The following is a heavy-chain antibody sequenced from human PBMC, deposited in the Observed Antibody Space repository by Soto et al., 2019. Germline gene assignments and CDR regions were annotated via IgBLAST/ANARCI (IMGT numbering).Heavy chain of an antibody. CDR3: AKDHLFSGWTSGGYFDY. CDR1: GFTFSSYA. D-gene: IGHD6-19*01. Sequence: EVQLLESGGGLVQPGGSLRLSCEASGFTFSSYAMSWVRQAPGKGLEWVSVISGSVGTTYYADSVKGRFTISRDNSKNTLYLQMINLRAEDTAVYYCAKDHLFSGWTSGGYFDYWGQGALVTVSS. J-gene: IGHJ4*02. V-gene: IGHV3-23*01. CDR2: ISGSVGTT.